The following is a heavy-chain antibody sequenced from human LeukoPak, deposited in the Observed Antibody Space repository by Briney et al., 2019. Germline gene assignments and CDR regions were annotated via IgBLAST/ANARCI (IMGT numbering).Heavy chain of an antibody. D-gene: IGHD1-7*01. Sequence: SETLSLTCTVSGGSISGYYWSWIRQPPGKGLEWIGYIYYSGSTNYNPSLKSRVTISVDTSKNQFSLKLSSVTAADTAVYYCARGGNYWYNWFDPWGQGTLVTVSS. V-gene: IGHV4-59*01. CDR3: ARGGNYWYNWFDP. CDR2: IYYSGST. J-gene: IGHJ5*02. CDR1: GGSISGYY.